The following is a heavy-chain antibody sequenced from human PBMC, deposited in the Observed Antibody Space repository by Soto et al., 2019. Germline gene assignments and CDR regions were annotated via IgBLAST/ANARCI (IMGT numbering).Heavy chain of an antibody. J-gene: IGHJ6*02. CDR3: ARGVGSSWSGQALCYYYYGMDV. CDR2: ISYDGSHK. D-gene: IGHD6-13*01. V-gene: IGHV3-30*03. Sequence: GGSLRLSCAGSGFTFSNYGLHWVRQAPGKGLEWVAVISYDGSHKYYADSVKGRFTISRDNSNNMLYLQMDSLRAEDTAVYYCARGVGSSWSGQALCYYYYGMDVWGQGTTVTVSS. CDR1: GFTFSNYG.